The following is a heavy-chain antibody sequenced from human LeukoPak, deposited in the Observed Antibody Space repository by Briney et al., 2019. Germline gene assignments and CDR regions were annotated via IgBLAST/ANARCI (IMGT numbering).Heavy chain of an antibody. CDR3: ARAFAPGYCSGSSCPFDY. CDR1: GFTFSSYS. Sequence: GGSLRLSCAASGFTFSSYSMNWVRQAPGKGLEWVSYIISGGNTIYYSDSVKGRFTISRDNARNSLYLQMNSLRAEDTAVYYCARAFAPGYCSGSSCPFDYWGQGTLVTVSS. D-gene: IGHD2-15*01. V-gene: IGHV3-48*01. J-gene: IGHJ4*02. CDR2: IISGGNTI.